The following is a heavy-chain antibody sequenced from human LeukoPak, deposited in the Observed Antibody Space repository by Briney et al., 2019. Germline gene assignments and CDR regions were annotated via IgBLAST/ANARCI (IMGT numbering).Heavy chain of an antibody. V-gene: IGHV4-4*07. D-gene: IGHD6-19*01. J-gene: IGHJ2*01. Sequence: SETLSLTCTVSGGSLSSYYWNWIRQPAGKGLEWVGRIYTSGSTNYNPSLKSRVTISVDTSKNQFSLKLSSVTAADTAVYYCAREEAVAASFDLWGRGTPVTVSS. CDR1: GGSLSSYY. CDR3: AREEAVAASFDL. CDR2: IYTSGST.